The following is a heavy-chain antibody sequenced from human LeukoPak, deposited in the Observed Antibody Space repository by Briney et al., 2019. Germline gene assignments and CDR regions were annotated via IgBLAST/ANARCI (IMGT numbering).Heavy chain of an antibody. CDR1: GFTFSSYW. D-gene: IGHD2-15*01. V-gene: IGHV3-7*01. J-gene: IGHJ4*02. Sequence: QAGGSLRLSCAASGFTFSSYWMSWVRQAPGKGLEWVANIKQDGSEKYYVDSVKGRFTISRDNAKNSLYLQMNSLRAEDTAVYSCARAPVTSCSGVLCYPFDYWGQGTLVTVSS. CDR3: ARAPVTSCSGVLCYPFDY. CDR2: IKQDGSEK.